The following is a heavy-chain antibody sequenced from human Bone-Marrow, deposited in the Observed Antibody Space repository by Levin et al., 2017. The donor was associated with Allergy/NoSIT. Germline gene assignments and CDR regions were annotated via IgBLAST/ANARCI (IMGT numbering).Heavy chain of an antibody. CDR1: GYTFTSYD. V-gene: IGHV1-8*01. Sequence: GESLKISCKASGYTFTSYDINWVRQATGQGLEWMGWMNPNSGNTVYAQTFQGRVTLTRNTSISTAYMALSILRSEDTAVYFCARGGFSSFWGQGTLVTVSS. J-gene: IGHJ4*02. CDR3: ARGGFSSF. CDR2: MNPNSGNT.